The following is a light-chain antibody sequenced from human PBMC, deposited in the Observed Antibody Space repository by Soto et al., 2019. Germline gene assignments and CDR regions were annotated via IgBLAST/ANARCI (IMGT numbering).Light chain of an antibody. J-gene: IGKJ5*01. CDR3: QQYNEWPPFT. Sequence: EIVMTQSPATLSVSPGERATLSCRASQSVRSNLAWYQQKPGQAPRLVIYAASTRATGIPDRFSGSVSGTEFTLTISSLQSEDFAVYYCQQYNEWPPFTFGQGTRVEIK. CDR1: QSVRSN. CDR2: AAS. V-gene: IGKV3-15*01.